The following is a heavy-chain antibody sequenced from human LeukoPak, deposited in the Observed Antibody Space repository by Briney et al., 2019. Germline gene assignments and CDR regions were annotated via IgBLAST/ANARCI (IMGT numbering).Heavy chain of an antibody. Sequence: GASVKVSCGASGYNFIGYYLHWVRQAPGQGLEWMGWINPNSGASNYVQNFKGRVTMTRDTSISTAYMELSRLRSDDTAVYYCARDEEGLVVRGSANFDYWGQGTLVTVSS. V-gene: IGHV1-2*02. CDR3: ARDEEGLVVRGSANFDY. J-gene: IGHJ4*02. D-gene: IGHD3-10*01. CDR1: GYNFIGYY. CDR2: INPNSGAS.